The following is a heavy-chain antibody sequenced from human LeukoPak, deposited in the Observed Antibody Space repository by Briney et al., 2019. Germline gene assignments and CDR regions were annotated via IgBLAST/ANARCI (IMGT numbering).Heavy chain of an antibody. CDR3: ARAPPQSYYYDSSGYQNYYYYYGMAV. J-gene: IGHJ6*02. CDR1: GYTFTSYD. D-gene: IGHD3-22*01. CDR2: MSAYNGNT. Sequence: ASVKVSCKASGYTFTSYDINWVRQAPGQGLEWMGWMSAYNGNTNYGHKLQGRVTMTRETSTRTAYMELLSLRSDDTAVYYCARAPPQSYYYDSSGYQNYYYYYGMAVWGQGTTLTVSS. V-gene: IGHV1-18*01.